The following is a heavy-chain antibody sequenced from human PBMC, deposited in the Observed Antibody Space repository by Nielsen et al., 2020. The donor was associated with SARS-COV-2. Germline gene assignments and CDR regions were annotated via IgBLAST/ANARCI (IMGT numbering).Heavy chain of an antibody. Sequence: ASVKVSCKASGYTFTDYYIHWVRQAPGQGLEWMGWINPYSGGTNYAQKFQGTVTMTRDASISTVYMELTSDDTAVYYCARDIQEGFSYGPSSDNWGQGTLVTVSS. CDR3: ARDIQEGFSYGPSSDN. CDR2: INPYSGGT. D-gene: IGHD5-18*01. CDR1: GYTFTDYY. V-gene: IGHV1-2*02. J-gene: IGHJ4*02.